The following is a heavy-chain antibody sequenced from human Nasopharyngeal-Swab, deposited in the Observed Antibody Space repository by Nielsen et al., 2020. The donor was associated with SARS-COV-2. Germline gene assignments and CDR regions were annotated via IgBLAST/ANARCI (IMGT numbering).Heavy chain of an antibody. V-gene: IGHV5-51*01. J-gene: IGHJ4*02. CDR2: IYPGDSDT. CDR3: AITGEQLMREFEY. Sequence: VRQMPGKGLEWMGMIYPGDSDTRYSPSFQGQVTISADKSITTAYLQWSSLKASDIAMYYCAITGEQLMREFEYWGQGTLVTVSS. D-gene: IGHD1-14*01.